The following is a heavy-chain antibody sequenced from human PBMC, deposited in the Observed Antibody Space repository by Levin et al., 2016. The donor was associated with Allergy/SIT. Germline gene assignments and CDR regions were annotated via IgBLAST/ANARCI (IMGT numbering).Heavy chain of an antibody. Sequence: GESLKISCAASGFTFSNYAMTWVRQAPGKGLEWVSAIGTNGGSPNYAGSVKGRFTTSRDNSRNTLYLQMSSLRVEDTAVYYCAKVREYSGYASYFDYWGQGTLVTVSS. V-gene: IGHV3-23*01. CDR1: GFTFSNYA. D-gene: IGHD5-12*01. CDR2: IGTNGGSP. J-gene: IGHJ4*02. CDR3: AKVREYSGYASYFDY.